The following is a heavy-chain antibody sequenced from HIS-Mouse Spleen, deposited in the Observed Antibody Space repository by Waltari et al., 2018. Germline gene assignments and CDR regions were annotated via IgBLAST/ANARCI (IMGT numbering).Heavy chain of an antibody. J-gene: IGHJ4*02. CDR3: ARHYYYGSGSYYFDY. D-gene: IGHD3-10*01. CDR1: GFTVSSNY. Sequence: EVQLVETGGGLIQPGGSLRLPCAASGFTVSSNYISWVRQPPGKGLEWVSVIYSGGSTYYADSVKGRFTISRDNSKNTLYLQMNSLRAEDTAVYYCARHYYYGSGSYYFDYWGQGTLVTVSS. V-gene: IGHV3-53*02. CDR2: IYSGGST.